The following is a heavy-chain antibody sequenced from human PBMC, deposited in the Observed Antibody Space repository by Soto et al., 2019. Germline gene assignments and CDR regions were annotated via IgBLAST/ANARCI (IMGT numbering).Heavy chain of an antibody. V-gene: IGHV3-15*01. CDR2: IKSQTDGETT. CDR3: TTDWDYYDSSCTYKHH. D-gene: IGHD3-22*01. CDR1: VFSFSNTW. J-gene: IGHJ5*02. Sequence: GGSLRLSSAASVFSFSNTWMSWVRQTPGKGLEWVGRIKSQTDGETTDYAAPVKGRFTISRDDSRNTLFLHLNSLTIEDTAVYYGTTDWDYYDSSCTYKHHWGQGILVTVSS.